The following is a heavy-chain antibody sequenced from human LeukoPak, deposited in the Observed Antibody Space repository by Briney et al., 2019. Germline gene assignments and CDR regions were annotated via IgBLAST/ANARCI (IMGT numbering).Heavy chain of an antibody. CDR2: ITRSGGST. Sequence: GGSLRLSCAASGFTFSSYAMNWVRQAPGKGLEWVSSITRSGGSTYYADSVKGRFTISRDNSQNTLYLQMHTLRAEDTAVYYCATTNDVSDYWGQGTLVTVSS. V-gene: IGHV3-23*01. D-gene: IGHD1-14*01. CDR3: ATTNDVSDY. CDR1: GFTFSSYA. J-gene: IGHJ4*02.